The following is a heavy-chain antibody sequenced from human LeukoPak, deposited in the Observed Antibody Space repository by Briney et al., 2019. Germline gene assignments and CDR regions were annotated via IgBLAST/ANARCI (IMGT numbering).Heavy chain of an antibody. V-gene: IGHV4-34*01. CDR1: GGSFSGYY. CDR2: INHSGST. D-gene: IGHD5-24*01. Sequence: PSETLSLTCAVYGGSFSGYYWSWIRQPPGKGLEWIGEINHSGSTNYNPSIKSRVTISVDTSKNQFSLKLSSVTAADTAVYYCARGRWLQLRSFDYWGQGTLVTVSS. J-gene: IGHJ4*02. CDR3: ARGRWLQLRSFDY.